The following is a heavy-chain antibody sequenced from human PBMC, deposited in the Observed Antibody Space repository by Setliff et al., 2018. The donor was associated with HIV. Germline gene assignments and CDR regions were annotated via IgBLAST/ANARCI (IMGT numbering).Heavy chain of an antibody. V-gene: IGHV1-2*02. CDR2: INPNSGDT. Sequence: ASVKVSCKASGYTFTGYYMHWVRQAPGQGLEWMGCINPNSGDTNYAQKFQGRVTTTRDTSKNQFSLKLSSVTAADTAVYYCARDRGTVIFDYWGQGTLVTVSS. D-gene: IGHD4-17*01. J-gene: IGHJ4*02. CDR3: ARDRGTVIFDY. CDR1: GYTFTGYY.